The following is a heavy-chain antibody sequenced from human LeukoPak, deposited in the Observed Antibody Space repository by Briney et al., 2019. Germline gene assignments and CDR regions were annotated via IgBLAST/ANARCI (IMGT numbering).Heavy chain of an antibody. CDR2: IYSGGST. CDR3: AKDDPIQARRYSYNY. CDR1: GFTVSSNY. Sequence: PGGSLRLSCAASGFTVSSNYMSWVRQAPGKGLEWVSVIYSGGSTYYADSVKGRFTISRDNSKNTLYLQMNSLRAEDTAVYYCAKDDPIQARRYSYNYWGQGTLVTVSS. D-gene: IGHD5-18*01. J-gene: IGHJ4*02. V-gene: IGHV3-53*01.